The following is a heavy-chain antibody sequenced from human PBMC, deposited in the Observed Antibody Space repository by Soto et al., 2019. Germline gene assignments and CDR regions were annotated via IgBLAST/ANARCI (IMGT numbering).Heavy chain of an antibody. Sequence: KESGPTLVKPTQTLTLTCTFSGFSLSTSGVGVGWIRQPPGKALEWLALIYWDDDKRYSPSLKSRLTITKDTSKNQVVLTMTNMDPVDTATYYCSHRRSLLDAFDIWGQGTMVTVSS. CDR2: IYWDDDK. CDR1: GFSLSTSGVG. J-gene: IGHJ3*02. D-gene: IGHD1-26*01. CDR3: SHRRSLLDAFDI. V-gene: IGHV2-5*02.